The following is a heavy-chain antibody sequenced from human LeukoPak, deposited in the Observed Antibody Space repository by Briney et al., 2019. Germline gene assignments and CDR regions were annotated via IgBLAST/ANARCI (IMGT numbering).Heavy chain of an antibody. CDR1: GFPFSFFE. V-gene: IGHV3-48*03. CDR3: ALLAVASDFDY. CDR2: IASSGRTR. D-gene: IGHD6-19*01. J-gene: IGHJ4*02. Sequence: GGSLRLSWAVSGFPFSFFEISWVRQAPGKGLEWVSNIASSGRTRYYADSVKGRFSISRDNAKNSLYLQMNTLRVEDTGVYYCALLAVASDFDYWGQGALVTVSS.